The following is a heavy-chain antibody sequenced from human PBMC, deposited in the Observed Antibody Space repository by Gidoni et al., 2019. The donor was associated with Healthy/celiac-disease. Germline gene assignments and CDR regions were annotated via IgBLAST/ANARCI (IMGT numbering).Heavy chain of an antibody. J-gene: IGHJ3*02. D-gene: IGHD3-3*01. Sequence: EGQLVESGGGVVQPGGSLGRAWTASGFTFSSHAMCWVRQAPVKGLECVSAISCSGVITYYADSVKGRFTIPRDNSKNTLYLQMNSLRAEDTAVYYCAKWGITIFGVVMREAFDIWGQGTMVTVSS. CDR3: AKWGITIFGVVMREAFDI. V-gene: IGHV3-23*04. CDR1: GFTFSSHA. CDR2: ISCSGVIT.